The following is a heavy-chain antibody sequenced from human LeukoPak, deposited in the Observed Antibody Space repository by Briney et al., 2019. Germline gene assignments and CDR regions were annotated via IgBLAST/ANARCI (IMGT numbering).Heavy chain of an antibody. CDR2: IYSGGST. J-gene: IGHJ4*02. CDR1: GFTFSSNY. CDR3: ARALTTVVTPSY. Sequence: PGGSLRLSCAASGFTFSSNYMSWVRQAPGKGLEWVSVIYSGGSTYYADSVKGRFTISRDNSKNTLYLQMNSLRAEDTAVYYCARALTTVVTPSYWGQGTLVTVSS. V-gene: IGHV3-53*01. D-gene: IGHD4-23*01.